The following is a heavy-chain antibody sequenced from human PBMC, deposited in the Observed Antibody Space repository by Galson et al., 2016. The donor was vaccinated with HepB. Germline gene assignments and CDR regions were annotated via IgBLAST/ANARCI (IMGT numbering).Heavy chain of an antibody. CDR3: ARGDYGNSLWYFDS. CDR2: IFHSGTT. Sequence: SETLSLTCTVSNDSVSSGIYYWSWIRQPPGKGLEWIGFIFHSGTTNYNPSLKSRVTISVDTSKNQFSLKLTSVTAADTAVYYCARGDYGNSLWYFDSWGQGTLVAVYS. J-gene: IGHJ4*02. D-gene: IGHD4-11*01. V-gene: IGHV4-61*01. CDR1: NDSVSSGIYY.